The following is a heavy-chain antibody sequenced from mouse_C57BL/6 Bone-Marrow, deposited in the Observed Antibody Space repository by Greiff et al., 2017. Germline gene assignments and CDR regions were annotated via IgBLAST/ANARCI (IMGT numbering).Heavy chain of an antibody. V-gene: IGHV1-19*01. CDR3: ARSEPGTSAWYFDV. CDR1: GYTFTDYY. D-gene: IGHD4-1*01. CDR2: INPYNGGT. Sequence: EVKLQESGPVLVKPGASVKMSCKASGYTFTDYYMNWVKQSHGKSLEWIGVINPYNGGTSYNQKFKGKATLTVDKSSSTAYMELNSLTSEDSAVYYCARSEPGTSAWYFDVWGTGTTVTVSS. J-gene: IGHJ1*03.